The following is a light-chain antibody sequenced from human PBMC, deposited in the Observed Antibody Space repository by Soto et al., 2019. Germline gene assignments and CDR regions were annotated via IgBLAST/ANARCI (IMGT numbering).Light chain of an antibody. V-gene: IGKV3-15*01. CDR2: GAS. Sequence: EIVMTQSPATLSVSPGERATLSCRASQSVSSNLAWYQQKPGQAPRLLIYGASTRATGIPARFSGSGSGTEFNLTIRSLPSEDFAVYYCQQYNNWPPPLTFGGGTKVEIK. J-gene: IGKJ4*01. CDR3: QQYNNWPPPLT. CDR1: QSVSSN.